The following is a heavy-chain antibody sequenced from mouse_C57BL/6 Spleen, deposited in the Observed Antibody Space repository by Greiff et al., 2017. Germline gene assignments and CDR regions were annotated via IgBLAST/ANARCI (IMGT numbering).Heavy chain of an antibody. CDR2: IDPSGSYT. CDR3: ASEYATAWYFDV. V-gene: IGHV1-69*01. Sequence: VQLQQPGAELVMPGASVKLSCKASGYTFTSYWMHWVKQRPGQGLEWIGKIDPSGSYTNYNQKFKGKSTLTVDKSSSTAYMPLSSLTSEDSAFYYGASEYATAWYFDVWGTGTTVTVSS. CDR1: GYTFTSYW. D-gene: IGHD1-2*01. J-gene: IGHJ1*03.